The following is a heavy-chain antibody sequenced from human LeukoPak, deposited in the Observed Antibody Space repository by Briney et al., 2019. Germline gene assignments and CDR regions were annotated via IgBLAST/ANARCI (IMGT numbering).Heavy chain of an antibody. D-gene: IGHD2-2*01. CDR1: GGSISSGGYS. J-gene: IGHJ4*02. V-gene: IGHV4-30-2*01. CDR3: ARGSQSIVVVPAATYFDY. Sequence: SETLSLTCAVSGGSISSGGYSWSWIRQPPGKGLEWIGEINHSGSTNYNPSLKSRVTISVDTSKNQFSLKLSSVTAADTAVYYCARGSQSIVVVPAATYFDYWGQGTLVTVSS. CDR2: INHSGST.